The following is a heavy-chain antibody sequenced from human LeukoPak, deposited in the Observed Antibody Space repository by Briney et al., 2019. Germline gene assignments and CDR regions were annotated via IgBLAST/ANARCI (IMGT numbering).Heavy chain of an antibody. CDR3: AKDRGISSGSFFDY. J-gene: IGHJ4*02. D-gene: IGHD6-19*01. V-gene: IGHV3-23*01. CDR2: ISGSGGST. CDR1: GFTFSSYA. Sequence: GGSLRLSCAASGFTFSSYAMSCVRQAPGKGLEWVSAISGSGGSTYYADSVKGRFTISRDNSKNTLYLQMNSLRAEDTAVYYCAKDRGISSGSFFDYWGQGTLVTVSS.